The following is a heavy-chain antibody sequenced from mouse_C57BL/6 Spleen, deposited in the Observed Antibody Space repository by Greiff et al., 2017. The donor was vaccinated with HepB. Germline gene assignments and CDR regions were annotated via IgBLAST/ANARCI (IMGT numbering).Heavy chain of an antibody. CDR1: GYAFSSSW. CDR2: IYPGDGDT. Sequence: VQLQQSGPELVKPGASVKISCKASGYAFSSSWMNWVKQRPGKGLEWIGRIYPGDGDTNYNGKFKGKATLTADKSSSTAYMQLSSLTSEDSAVYFCARFYDGSYFDYWGQGTTLTVSS. J-gene: IGHJ2*01. D-gene: IGHD2-3*01. V-gene: IGHV1-82*01. CDR3: ARFYDGSYFDY.